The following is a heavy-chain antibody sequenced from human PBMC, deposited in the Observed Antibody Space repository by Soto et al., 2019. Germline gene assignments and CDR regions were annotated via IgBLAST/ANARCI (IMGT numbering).Heavy chain of an antibody. J-gene: IGHJ2*01. CDR3: ARGSLNAVWYFDL. CDR1: GGSISSNSNR. Sequence: QVQLQESGPGLVKPSQTLSLTCSVSGGSISSNSNRWSWIRQHPGQGLEWIGYISNSGATYYNPSLKRRVSISADTPKNQFSRNLNSVTAADTAVYYCARGSLNAVWYFDLWGRGTQVTVSS. D-gene: IGHD2-8*01. CDR2: ISNSGAT. V-gene: IGHV4-31*03.